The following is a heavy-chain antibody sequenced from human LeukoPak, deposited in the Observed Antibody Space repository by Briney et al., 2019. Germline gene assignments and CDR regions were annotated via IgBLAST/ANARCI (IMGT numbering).Heavy chain of an antibody. Sequence: QPGRSLGLSCAASGFTFNTYAMHWVRQAPGKGLEWVSIVWYDGINKYYEDSVKGRFTISRDNSKDTLYLQMNSLRAEDTGVYYCAREKDWSLDYWGQGTLVTVSS. V-gene: IGHV3-33*01. CDR1: GFTFNTYA. CDR3: AREKDWSLDY. J-gene: IGHJ4*02. CDR2: VWYDGINK. D-gene: IGHD3-9*01.